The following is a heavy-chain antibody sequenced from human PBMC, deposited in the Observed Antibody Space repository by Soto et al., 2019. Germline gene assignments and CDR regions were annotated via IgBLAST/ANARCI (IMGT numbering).Heavy chain of an antibody. CDR1: GYTFTSYD. Sequence: ASVKVSCKASGYTFTSYDINWVRQATGQGLEWMGWMNPNSGNTGYAQKLQGRVTMTRNTSISTAYMELSSLRSEDTAVYYCARGSGDCTNGVCYEPNYDYWGQGTLVTVSS. CDR2: MNPNSGNT. J-gene: IGHJ4*02. V-gene: IGHV1-8*01. D-gene: IGHD2-8*01. CDR3: ARGSGDCTNGVCYEPNYDY.